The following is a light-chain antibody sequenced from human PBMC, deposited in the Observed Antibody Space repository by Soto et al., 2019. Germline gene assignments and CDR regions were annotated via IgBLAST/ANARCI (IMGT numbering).Light chain of an antibody. CDR3: RSYTTTSTLL. V-gene: IGLV2-14*01. J-gene: IGLJ3*02. CDR2: EVR. Sequence: QSALTQPASVSGSLGQSITISCTGSNREIGAYNLVSWYQQYADTAPKLIIYEVRNWRSGVSFRFPGSRSGNTASLTISALQADDESTFYCRSYTTTSTLLFGGGTKVTV. CDR1: NREIGAYNL.